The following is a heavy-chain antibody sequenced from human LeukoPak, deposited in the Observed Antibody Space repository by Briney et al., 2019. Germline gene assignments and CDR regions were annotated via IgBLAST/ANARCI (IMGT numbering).Heavy chain of an antibody. J-gene: IGHJ6*03. V-gene: IGHV1-69*02. CDR3: ARGGTTPIDFWSGSLGYYYYYYMDV. CDR1: GGTFSSYT. Sequence: SVKVSCKASGGTFSSYTISWVRQAPGQGLEWMGRIIPILGIANYAQKFQGRVTITADKSTSTAYVELSSLRSEDTAVYYCARGGTTPIDFWSGSLGYYYYYYMDVWGKGTTVTVSS. D-gene: IGHD3-3*01. CDR2: IIPILGIA.